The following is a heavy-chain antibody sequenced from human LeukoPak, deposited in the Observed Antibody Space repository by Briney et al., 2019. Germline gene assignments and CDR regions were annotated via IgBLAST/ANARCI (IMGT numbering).Heavy chain of an antibody. J-gene: IGHJ3*02. CDR1: GFTFSSYS. CDR2: INGDSTTR. Sequence: GGSLRLSCAASGFTFSSYSMNWVRQAPGKGLEWVSNINGDSTTRDYADSVKGRFSISRDRAKNSLYLQMNSLRDEDTAVYYCARDNLWAFDIWGQGSMVTVSS. D-gene: IGHD3-10*01. V-gene: IGHV3-48*02. CDR3: ARDNLWAFDI.